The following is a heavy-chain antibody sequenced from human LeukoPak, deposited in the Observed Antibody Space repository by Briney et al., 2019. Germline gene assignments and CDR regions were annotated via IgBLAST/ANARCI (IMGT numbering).Heavy chain of an antibody. J-gene: IGHJ4*02. V-gene: IGHV3-11*01. CDR2: ISSHGDTI. CDR1: GSNFTISY. CDR3: ARAPGLYDYVWASYRYSGKGYYFDN. Sequence: PGGSRRLSCAASGSNFTISYMSWVRQAPGKGLEWVSYISSHGDTIYYADSVKGRFTISRDNAKNSLYLQMHSLRAEDTAVYYCARAPGLYDYVWASYRYSGKGYYFDNWGQGTLVTVSS. D-gene: IGHD3-16*02.